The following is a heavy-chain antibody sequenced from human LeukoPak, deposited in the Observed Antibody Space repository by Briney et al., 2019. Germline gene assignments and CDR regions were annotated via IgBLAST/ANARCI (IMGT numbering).Heavy chain of an antibody. V-gene: IGHV4-4*07. J-gene: IGHJ6*03. D-gene: IGHD6-6*01. CDR2: IYTSGST. CDR1: GGSISSYY. Sequence: ASETLSLTCTVSGGSISSYYWSWIRQPAGKGLEWIGRIYTSGSTNYNPSLKSRVTISVDKSKNQFSLKLSSVTAADTAVYYCARSEQLAPRYYYYYMDVWGKGTTVTVSS. CDR3: ARSEQLAPRYYYYYMDV.